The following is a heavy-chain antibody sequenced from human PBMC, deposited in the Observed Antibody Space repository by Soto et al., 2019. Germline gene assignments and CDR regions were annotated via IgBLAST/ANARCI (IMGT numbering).Heavy chain of an antibody. D-gene: IGHD6-6*01. CDR2: IYCSGST. CDR3: ARDEYSSSVGGMDV. J-gene: IGHJ6*02. Sequence: SETLSLTCTVSGDSVSSASFYWIWIRQAPGKGLEWIGFIYCSGSTNYNPSLKSRVTISVDTSKNQFSLKLSSVTAADTAVYYCARDEYSSSVGGMDVWGQGTTVTVSS. V-gene: IGHV4-61*01. CDR1: GDSVSSASFY.